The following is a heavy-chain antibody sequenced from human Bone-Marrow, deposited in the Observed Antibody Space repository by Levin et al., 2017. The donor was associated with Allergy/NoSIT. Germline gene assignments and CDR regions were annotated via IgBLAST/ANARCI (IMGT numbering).Heavy chain of an antibody. J-gene: IGHJ4*02. V-gene: IGHV3-23*01. Sequence: GESLKISCAASGFTFTDYAMTWVRQAPGQGLEWVSLISGAGGTINYADSVKGRFTVSRDNSKNTVFLQMSNLTAEDTALYFCARGSRAAMALDLDYWGPGTLVTVSS. CDR2: ISGAGGTI. CDR1: GFTFTDYA. D-gene: IGHD5-24*01. CDR3: ARGSRAAMALDLDY.